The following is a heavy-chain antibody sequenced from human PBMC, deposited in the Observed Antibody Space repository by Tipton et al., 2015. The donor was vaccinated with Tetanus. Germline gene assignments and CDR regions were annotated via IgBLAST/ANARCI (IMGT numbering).Heavy chain of an antibody. V-gene: IGHV4-31*03. D-gene: IGHD6-6*01. J-gene: IGHJ4*02. CDR3: ARRSVSARFDD. Sequence: GLVKPSETLSLSCTVSGGSISSGGFYWSWIRQHPVKGLEWIGYIYYTGNTYYNPSLKSRVTISVDTSKNQFSLKLSSVTAADTAVYYCARRSVSARFDDWGQGTLVTVSS. CDR2: IYYTGNT. CDR1: GGSISSGGFY.